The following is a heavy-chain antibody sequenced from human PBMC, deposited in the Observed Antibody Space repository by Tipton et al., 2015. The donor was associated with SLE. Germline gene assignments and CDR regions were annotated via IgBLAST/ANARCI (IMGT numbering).Heavy chain of an antibody. Sequence: SLRLSCAASGFTFSSYTMHWVRQAPGKGLEWVAVVSYGGSNKYYADSVKGRFTISRDNSKNTLSLQMSSLRAEDTAVYYCAREGNWAGEVDYWVQGTLVTVSS. V-gene: IGHV3-30*04. D-gene: IGHD7-27*01. J-gene: IGHJ4*02. CDR3: AREGNWAGEVDY. CDR2: VSYGGSNK. CDR1: GFTFSSYT.